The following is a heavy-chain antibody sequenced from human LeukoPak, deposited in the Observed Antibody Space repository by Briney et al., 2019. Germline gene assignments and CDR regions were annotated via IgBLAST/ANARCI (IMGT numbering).Heavy chain of an antibody. Sequence: PSETLSLTCTVSGGSISSCDYYWSWIRPPPGKGREWNRYLYYSGSTYYNPSLKSRATISVDTSKNQCSLKLSSVTASDTAVYYCARDGEYSYGGFDPWGQGTLVTVSA. V-gene: IGHV4-30-4*01. CDR2: LYYSGST. CDR1: GGSISSCDYY. CDR3: ARDGEYSYGGFDP. J-gene: IGHJ5*02. D-gene: IGHD5-18*01.